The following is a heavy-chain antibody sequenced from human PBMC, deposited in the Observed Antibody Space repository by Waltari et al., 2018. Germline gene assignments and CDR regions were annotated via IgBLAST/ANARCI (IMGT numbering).Heavy chain of an antibody. J-gene: IGHJ6*02. Sequence: EMHLLESGGSLAQPGESLRLACAASGFTFSDHALAWVRQATGKGLEWVTTISNSDDTTYYAESVKGRFTNSRDNSKSTLFLQMNSLRADDTAIYYCAKELERKPYYYYGWDVWGQGTTVTVSS. D-gene: IGHD1-1*01. CDR2: ISNSDDTT. V-gene: IGHV3-23*01. CDR3: AKELERKPYYYYGWDV. CDR1: GFTFSDHA.